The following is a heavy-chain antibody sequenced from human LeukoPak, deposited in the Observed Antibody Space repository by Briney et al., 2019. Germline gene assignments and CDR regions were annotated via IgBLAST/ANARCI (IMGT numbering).Heavy chain of an antibody. CDR3: AREPTYYYDR. V-gene: IGHV3-48*02. D-gene: IGHD3-22*01. J-gene: IGHJ4*02. Sequence: GGSLRLSCAASGFTFSSYSMNWVRQAPGKGLEWVSYISSSSTIYYADSVKGRFTISRDNAKNSLYLQMNSLRDEDTAVYYCAREPTYYYDRWGQGALVTVSS. CDR1: GFTFSSYS. CDR2: ISSSSTI.